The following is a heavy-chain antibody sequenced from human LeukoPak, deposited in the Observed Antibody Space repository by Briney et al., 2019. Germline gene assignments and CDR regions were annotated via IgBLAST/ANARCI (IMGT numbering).Heavy chain of an antibody. Sequence: GASVKVSCKASGYTFTGYYMHWVRQAPGQGLEWMEWINPNSGGTNYAQKFQGRVTMTRDTSISTAYMELSRLRSDDTAVYYCVMVDGSWYQVRVGFDIWGQGTMVTVSS. CDR3: VMVDGSWYQVRVGFDI. CDR2: INPNSGGT. V-gene: IGHV1-2*02. J-gene: IGHJ3*02. D-gene: IGHD6-13*01. CDR1: GYTFTGYY.